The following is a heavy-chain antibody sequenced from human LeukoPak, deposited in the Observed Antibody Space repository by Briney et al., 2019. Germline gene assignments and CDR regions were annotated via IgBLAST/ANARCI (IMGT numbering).Heavy chain of an antibody. CDR2: ISWNSGSV. J-gene: IGHJ4*02. Sequence: GGYLRLSCAASGFTFDDYAMHWVRQAPGKGLEWVSGISWNSGSVGYADSVKGRFTISRDNAKNSLYLQMNSLRAEDMALYYCAKDINYDSSGYYSDWGQGTLVTVSS. CDR1: GFTFDDYA. V-gene: IGHV3-9*03. CDR3: AKDINYDSSGYYSD. D-gene: IGHD3-22*01.